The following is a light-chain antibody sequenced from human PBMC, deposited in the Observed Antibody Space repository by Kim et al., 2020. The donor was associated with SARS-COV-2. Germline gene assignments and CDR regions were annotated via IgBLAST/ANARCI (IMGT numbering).Light chain of an antibody. V-gene: IGKV1-5*01. CDR2: DAS. J-gene: IGKJ1*01. CDR3: QQYNSYPWT. CDR1: QSISNL. Sequence: GDRVTITCRASQSISNLLAWYQQKPGKAPKLLIYDASSLQSGVPSRFSGSGSGTEFTLPISSLQPDDFATYYCQQYNSYPWTFGLGTKVDIK.